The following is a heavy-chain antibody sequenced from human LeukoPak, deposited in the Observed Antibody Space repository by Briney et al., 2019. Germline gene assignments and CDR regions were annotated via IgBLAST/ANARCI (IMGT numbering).Heavy chain of an antibody. J-gene: IGHJ5*02. V-gene: IGHV1-8*03. Sequence: ASVKVSCKASGYTFTSYDINWVRQATGQGLEWMGWMNPNSGNTGYAQKFQGRVTITRNTSISTAYMELSSLRSEDTAVYYCARDPPHYDILTGYSENWFDPWGQGTLVTVSS. D-gene: IGHD3-9*01. CDR3: ARDPPHYDILTGYSENWFDP. CDR1: GYTFTSYD. CDR2: MNPNSGNT.